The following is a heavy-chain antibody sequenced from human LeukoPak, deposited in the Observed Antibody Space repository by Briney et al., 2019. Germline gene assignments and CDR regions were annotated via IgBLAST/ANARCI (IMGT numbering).Heavy chain of an antibody. Sequence: SETLSLTCTVSGGSISSSSYYWGWIRQPPGKGLEWIGSIYYSGSTYYNPSLKSRVTISVDTSKNQFSLKLSSVTAADTAVYYCGRVKNSGTGVAGTLDYWGQEPWSSSPQ. CDR2: IYYSGST. CDR3: GRVKNSGTGVAGTLDY. J-gene: IGHJ4*01. CDR1: GGSISSSSYY. V-gene: IGHV4-39*07. D-gene: IGHD6-13*01.